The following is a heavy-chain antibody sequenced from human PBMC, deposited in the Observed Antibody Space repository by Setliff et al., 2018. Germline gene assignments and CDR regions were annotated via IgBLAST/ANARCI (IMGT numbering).Heavy chain of an antibody. J-gene: IGHJ4*02. CDR3: ARDGTSLPSIAAHADY. D-gene: IGHD6-6*01. Sequence: GASVKVSCKASGYTFTGYYMHWVRQAPGQGLEWMGWINPNSGGTNCAQKFQGWVTMTRDTSISTAYMELSRLRSDDTAVYYCARDGTSLPSIAAHADYWGQGTLVTVSS. V-gene: IGHV1-2*04. CDR2: INPNSGGT. CDR1: GYTFTGYY.